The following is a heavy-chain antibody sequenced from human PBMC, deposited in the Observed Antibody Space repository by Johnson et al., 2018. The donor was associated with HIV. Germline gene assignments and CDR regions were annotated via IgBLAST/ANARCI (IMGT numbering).Heavy chain of an antibody. CDR3: ARDVIKVIAARDDAFDI. CDR1: GFIFSDYY. D-gene: IGHD6-6*01. CDR2: ISRSGRTI. V-gene: IGHV3-11*04. J-gene: IGHJ3*02. Sequence: QVQLVESGGGLVQPGGSLRLSCAASGFIFSDYYMTWIRQAPGQGLESISYISRSGRTIYYVDSVKGRFTMSRDNAKKSLYLQMNSLRAEDTAVYYCARDVIKVIAARDDAFDIWGQGTMVTVSS.